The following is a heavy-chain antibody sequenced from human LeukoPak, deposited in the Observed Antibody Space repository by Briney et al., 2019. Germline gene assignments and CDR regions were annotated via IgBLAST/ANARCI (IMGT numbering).Heavy chain of an antibody. CDR3: ARYDVWGTYRAFDY. CDR2: IYTSGST. Sequence: SETLSLTCTVSGGSISSYYWSWIRQPAGKGLEWIGRIYTSGSTNYNPSLKSRVTMSVDTSKNQFSLKLSSVTAADTAVYYCARYDVWGTYRAFDYWGQGTLVTVSS. J-gene: IGHJ4*02. V-gene: IGHV4-4*07. D-gene: IGHD3-16*02. CDR1: GGSISSYY.